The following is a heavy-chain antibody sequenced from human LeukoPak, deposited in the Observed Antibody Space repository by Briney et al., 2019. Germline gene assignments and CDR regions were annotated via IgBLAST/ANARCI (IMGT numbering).Heavy chain of an antibody. CDR3: AELGITMIGGV. Sequence: PGGSLRLSCAASGFIFSSYEMNWVRQAPGKGLEWVSYISSSGSTIYYADSVKGRFTISRDNAKNSLYPQMNSLRAEDTAVYYCAELGITMIGGVWGKGTTVTISS. CDR1: GFIFSSYE. CDR2: ISSSGSTI. J-gene: IGHJ6*04. V-gene: IGHV3-48*03. D-gene: IGHD3-10*02.